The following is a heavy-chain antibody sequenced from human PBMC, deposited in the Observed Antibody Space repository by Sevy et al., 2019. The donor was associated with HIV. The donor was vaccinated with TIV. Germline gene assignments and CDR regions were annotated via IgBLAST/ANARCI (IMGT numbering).Heavy chain of an antibody. CDR1: GFTFSSYA. D-gene: IGHD6-13*01. V-gene: IGHV3-23*01. Sequence: GGSLRLSCAASGFTFSSYAMSWVRQAPGKGLEWVSGTSGSGGSTYYADSVKGRFTISRDNPKNTLYLQMNSLRAEDAAVYYCAKDRRRAAAGTYDYWGQGTLVTVSS. J-gene: IGHJ4*02. CDR2: TSGSGGST. CDR3: AKDRRRAAAGTYDY.